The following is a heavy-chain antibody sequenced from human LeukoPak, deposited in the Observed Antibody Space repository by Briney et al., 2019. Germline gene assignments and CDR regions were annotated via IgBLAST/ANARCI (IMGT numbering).Heavy chain of an antibody. Sequence: ASVKVSCKASGYSFTSNYIHWVRQAPGQGLEWMGMIYPRDGSTSYAQKFQGRVTVTRDTSTSTVHMELSGLRSEDTAVYYCAGDQEAFDYWGQGTLVTVSS. CDR2: IYPRDGST. CDR1: GYSFTSNY. V-gene: IGHV1-46*01. CDR3: AGDQEAFDY. J-gene: IGHJ4*02.